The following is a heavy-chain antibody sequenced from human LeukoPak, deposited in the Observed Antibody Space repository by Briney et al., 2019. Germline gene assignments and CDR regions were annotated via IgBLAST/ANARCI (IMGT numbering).Heavy chain of an antibody. J-gene: IGHJ4*02. Sequence: GGSLRLSCTASGLTLSNYWMIWVRQAPGKGLQWVAKIKQDGSEKYYVDSVKGRFTISRDNAKNSLCLQMNSLRAEDTAVYYCARVPWFGEPNSGGDSGYWGQGTLVTVSS. V-gene: IGHV3-7*01. CDR2: IKQDGSEK. CDR1: GLTLSNYW. CDR3: ARVPWFGEPNSGGDSGY. D-gene: IGHD3-10*01.